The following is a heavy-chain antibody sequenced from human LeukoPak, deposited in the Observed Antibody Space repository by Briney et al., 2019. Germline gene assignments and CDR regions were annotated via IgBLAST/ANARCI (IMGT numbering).Heavy chain of an antibody. Sequence: AFSCTGDTTYYAASVKGRFTISRDNSKNTLYLQMNSLRAEDTAVYYCAKDSYDILTGPTFDYWGQGTLVTVSS. CDR2: FSCTGDTT. CDR3: AKDSYDILTGPTFDY. J-gene: IGHJ4*02. D-gene: IGHD3-9*01. V-gene: IGHV3-23*01.